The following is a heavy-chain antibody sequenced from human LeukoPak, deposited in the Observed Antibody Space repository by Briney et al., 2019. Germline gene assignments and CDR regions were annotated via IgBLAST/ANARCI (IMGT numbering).Heavy chain of an antibody. Sequence: ASVTVSCKDSGGTFNSYAISWVRQAPGQGLEGMGWISAYNGNTNYAQKLQGRVTMTTDTSTSTAYMELRSLRSDDTAVCYCARGAVVVVAATLDYWGQGTLVTVSS. CDR3: ARGAVVVVAATLDY. CDR2: ISAYNGNT. V-gene: IGHV1-18*01. J-gene: IGHJ4*02. D-gene: IGHD2-15*01. CDR1: GGTFNSYA.